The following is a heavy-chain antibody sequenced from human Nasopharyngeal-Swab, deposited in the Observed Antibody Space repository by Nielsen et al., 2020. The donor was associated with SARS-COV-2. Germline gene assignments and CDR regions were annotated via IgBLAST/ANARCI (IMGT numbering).Heavy chain of an antibody. CDR2: ISSSSSYI. CDR3: ARDGLDYDFWSAYFMDV. V-gene: IGHV3-21*01. CDR1: GFPSNNYN. D-gene: IGHD3-3*01. Sequence: GGSLRLSCAASGFPSNNYNFNWVRQAPGKGLEWVPSISSSSSYIYYADSVKGRFTISRDNAKNSLYLQMNSLRAEDTAVYYCARDGLDYDFWSAYFMDVWGQGTTVTVSS. J-gene: IGHJ6*02.